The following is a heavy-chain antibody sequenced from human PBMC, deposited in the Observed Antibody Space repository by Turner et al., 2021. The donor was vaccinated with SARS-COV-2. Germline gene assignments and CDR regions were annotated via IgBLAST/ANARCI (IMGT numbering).Heavy chain of an antibody. CDR3: ARDYSSSSYLVSWFDP. CDR1: GFTFRSHG. D-gene: IGHD6-6*01. J-gene: IGHJ5*02. CDR2: ILYDGSFK. V-gene: IGHV3-33*05. Sequence: QVQLVESGGGVVQPGRSLRLSCAASGFTFRSHGMHWVRQAPGKGLEWVAVILYDGSFKYYGDSVKGRFTISRDNSKNTLYLQMNSLRAEDTAVYYCARDYSSSSYLVSWFDPWGQGTLVTVSS.